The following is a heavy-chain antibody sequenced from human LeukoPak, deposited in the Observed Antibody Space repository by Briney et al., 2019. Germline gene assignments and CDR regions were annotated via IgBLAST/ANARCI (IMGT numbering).Heavy chain of an antibody. Sequence: PSETLSLTCTVSGGSISSAGYYWNWIRQHPTEGLEWIGHIYYTGRTTYNPSVKSRVTISADTSKNQFSLKLNSVTAADTAVYFCASAPLGNSFGYMAYWGQGALVTVSS. V-gene: IGHV4-31*03. J-gene: IGHJ4*02. CDR1: GGSISSAGYY. CDR2: IYYTGRT. CDR3: ASAPLGNSFGYMAY. D-gene: IGHD5-18*01.